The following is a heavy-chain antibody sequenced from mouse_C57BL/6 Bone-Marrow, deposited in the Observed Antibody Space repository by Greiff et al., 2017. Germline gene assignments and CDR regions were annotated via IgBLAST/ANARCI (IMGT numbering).Heavy chain of an antibody. CDR1: GFTFSSYT. Sequence: EVQLMESGGGLVKPGGSLKLSCAASGFTFSSYTMSWVRQTPEKRLQWVAAISGGGGNNYYPDSVKGRFTISRDNDKNILYLQMSSLRSEDTALYYCSRQVTTVLATKYFDVWGTGTTVTVSS. D-gene: IGHD1-1*01. CDR3: SRQVTTVLATKYFDV. V-gene: IGHV5-9*01. CDR2: ISGGGGNN. J-gene: IGHJ1*03.